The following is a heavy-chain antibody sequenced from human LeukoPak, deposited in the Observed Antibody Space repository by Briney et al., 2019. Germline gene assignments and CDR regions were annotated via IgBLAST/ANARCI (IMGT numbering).Heavy chain of an antibody. D-gene: IGHD3-10*01. V-gene: IGHV5-51*01. CDR3: ARRDATMVRGVSYYYMDV. CDR2: IYPGDSDT. Sequence: GESLQISCKGSGYSFTSYWIGWVRQMPGKGLEWMGIIYPGDSDTRYSPSFQGQVTISADKSISTAYLQWSSLKASDTAMYYCARRDATMVRGVSYYYMDVWGKGTTVTVSS. J-gene: IGHJ6*03. CDR1: GYSFTSYW.